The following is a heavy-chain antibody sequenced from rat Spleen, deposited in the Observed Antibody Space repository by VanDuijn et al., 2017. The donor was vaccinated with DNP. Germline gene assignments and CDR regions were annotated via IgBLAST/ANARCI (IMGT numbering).Heavy chain of an antibody. CDR2: ISYEGSST. CDR3: TRDRETTTDY. CDR1: GITFSDYY. V-gene: IGHV5-22*01. J-gene: IGHJ2*01. D-gene: IGHD1-10*01. Sequence: EVQLVESGGGLVQPGRSLKLSCAVSGITFSDYYMAWVRQAPKKGLEWVASISYEGSSTYYGDSVKGRFTISRDNAKSTLYLQMNSLRSEDTATYYCTRDRETTTDYWGQGVMVTVSS.